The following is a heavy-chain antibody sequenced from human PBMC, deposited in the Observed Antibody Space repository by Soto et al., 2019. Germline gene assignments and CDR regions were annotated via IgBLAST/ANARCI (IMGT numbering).Heavy chain of an antibody. Sequence: GSLRLSCAASGFTFRSYAMNWVRQTQEKGLEWVSSISSTSTYTHYADSVKGRFTISRDNANNSLFLQMNSLRAEDTAIYYCARDLALAGNYWGEGALVTVSS. V-gene: IGHV3-21*01. CDR2: ISSTSTYT. CDR1: GFTFRSYA. D-gene: IGHD6-19*01. CDR3: ARDLALAGNY. J-gene: IGHJ4*02.